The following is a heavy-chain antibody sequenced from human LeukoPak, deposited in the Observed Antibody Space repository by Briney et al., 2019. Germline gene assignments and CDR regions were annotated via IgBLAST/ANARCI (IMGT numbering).Heavy chain of an antibody. CDR1: GFTFSSYS. CDR3: AREGTYGDYVGY. D-gene: IGHD4-17*01. Sequence: PGGSLRLSCAASGFTFSSYSMNWVRQAPGNGLEWVSSISSSSSYIYYADSVKGRFTISRDNAKNSLYLQMNSLRAEDTAVYYCAREGTYGDYVGYWGQGTLVTVSS. CDR2: ISSSSSYI. J-gene: IGHJ4*02. V-gene: IGHV3-21*01.